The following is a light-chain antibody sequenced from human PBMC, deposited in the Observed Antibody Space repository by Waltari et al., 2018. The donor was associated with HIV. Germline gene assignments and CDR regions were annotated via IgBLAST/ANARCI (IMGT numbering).Light chain of an antibody. CDR3: QQYGSSPYT. CDR1: QSVDNNY. V-gene: IGKV3-20*01. J-gene: IGKJ2*01. Sequence: EIVLTQSPGTLSLSPGERATLSCRASQSVDNNYLAWYQQKPGQAPRLLIYGTSSRATGIPDRFSGSGSGTDFTLTISRLEPEDFAVYYCQQYGSSPYTFGQETNLEIK. CDR2: GTS.